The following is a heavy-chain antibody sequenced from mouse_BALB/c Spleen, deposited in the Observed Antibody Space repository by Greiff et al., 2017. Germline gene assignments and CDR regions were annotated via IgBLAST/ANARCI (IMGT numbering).Heavy chain of an antibody. CDR3: ARHLSMDY. CDR1: GFTFSSYT. J-gene: IGHJ4*01. CDR2: ISNGGGST. V-gene: IGHV5-12-2*01. Sequence: EVKLVESGGGLVQPGGSLKLSCAASGFTFSSYTMSWVRQTPEKRLEWVAYISNGGGSTYYPDTVKGRFTISRDNAKNTLYLQMSSLKSEDTAMYYCARHLSMDYWGQGTSVTVSS.